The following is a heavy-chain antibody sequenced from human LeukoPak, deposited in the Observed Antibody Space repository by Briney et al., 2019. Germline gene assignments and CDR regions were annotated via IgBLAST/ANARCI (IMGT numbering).Heavy chain of an antibody. V-gene: IGHV3-20*04. CDR3: AREDGYCSSTSCYTGAFDI. D-gene: IGHD2-2*01. J-gene: IGHJ3*02. Sequence: GGSLRLSCAAAGFTFDEYGMSWVRQAPGKGLKWVSGINWNGGSTGYADSVKGRFTISRDNAKNSLYLQMNSLRAEDTALYYCAREDGYCSSTSCYTGAFDIWGQGTMVTVSS. CDR1: GFTFDEYG. CDR2: INWNGGST.